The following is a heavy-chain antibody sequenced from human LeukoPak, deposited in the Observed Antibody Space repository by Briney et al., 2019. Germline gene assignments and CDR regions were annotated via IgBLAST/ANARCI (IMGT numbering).Heavy chain of an antibody. V-gene: IGHV4-30-2*01. D-gene: IGHD2-2*01. CDR2: IYHSGST. CDR1: GGSISSGGYY. CDR3: ARDSSTSFGYY. J-gene: IGHJ4*02. Sequence: KPSEALSLTCTVSGGSISSGGYYWSWIRQPPGKGLEWIGYIYHSGSTYYNPSLKSRVTISVDRSKNQFSLKLSSVTAADTAVYYCARDSSTSFGYYWGQGTLVTVSS.